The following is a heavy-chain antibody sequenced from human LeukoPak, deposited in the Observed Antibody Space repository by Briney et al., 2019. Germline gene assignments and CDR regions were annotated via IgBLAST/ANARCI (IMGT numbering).Heavy chain of an antibody. Sequence: GGSLRLSCAASGFTFSSYAMHWVRQAPGRGLEWVAVTSYDGSNKYYADSVKGRFTISRDNSKNTLYLQMNSLRAEDTAVYYCAKTYSRESGYDFFFHCWGQGTRVTVSS. CDR3: AKTYSRESGYDFFFHC. J-gene: IGHJ4*02. CDR2: TSYDGSNK. V-gene: IGHV3-30-3*02. D-gene: IGHD5-12*01. CDR1: GFTFSSYA.